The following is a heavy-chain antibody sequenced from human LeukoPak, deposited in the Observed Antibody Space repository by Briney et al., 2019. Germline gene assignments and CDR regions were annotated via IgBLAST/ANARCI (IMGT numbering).Heavy chain of an antibody. V-gene: IGHV4-34*01. CDR1: GGSFSGYY. Sequence: SEALSLTCAVYGGSFSGYYWSWIRQPPGKGLEWMGEINHSGSTNYNPSLKSRVTISVDTSKNQFSLKLSSVTAADTAVYYCARAWGTDYFDSWGQGTLVTVSS. CDR2: INHSGST. J-gene: IGHJ4*02. D-gene: IGHD3-16*01. CDR3: ARAWGTDYFDS.